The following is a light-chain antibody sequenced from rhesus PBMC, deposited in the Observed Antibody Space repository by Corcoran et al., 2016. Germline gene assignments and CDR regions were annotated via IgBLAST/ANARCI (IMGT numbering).Light chain of an antibody. Sequence: EIVMTQSPATLSLSPGETATISCRTSQSVSSYVAWYQQKHGQAPRLLIYGASSTATGSPDRFSGSGSVTDFTLTISSLEPEDFAVYYCQETSNLSRTFGQGTKVEIK. V-gene: IGKV3-31*02. J-gene: IGKJ1*01. CDR3: QETSNLSRT. CDR1: QSVSSY. CDR2: GAS.